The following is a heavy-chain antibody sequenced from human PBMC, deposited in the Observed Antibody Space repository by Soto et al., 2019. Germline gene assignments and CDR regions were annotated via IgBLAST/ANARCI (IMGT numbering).Heavy chain of an antibody. CDR3: ARLMHYSHSGGSSHSGFDM. Sequence: QVQLVQSGAEVKKPGASVKVSCEASGYTFTDYFIHWVRQAPGQGLEWIGWINPYSGGADLSQKFQDRVTMTRDTSISTAYMEVSSLRSDDTAVFYCARLMHYSHSGGSSHSGFDMWGQGTLVTVSS. V-gene: IGHV1-2*02. CDR1: GYTFTDYF. D-gene: IGHD2-21*01. J-gene: IGHJ3*02. CDR2: INPYSGGA.